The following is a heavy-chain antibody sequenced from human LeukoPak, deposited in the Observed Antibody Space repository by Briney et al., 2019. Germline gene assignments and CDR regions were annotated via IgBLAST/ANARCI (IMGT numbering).Heavy chain of an antibody. V-gene: IGHV4-39*07. Sequence: SETLSLTCTVSGGSISSSSYYWGWIRQPPGKGLEWIGSIYYSGSTYYNPSLKSRVTLSVDTSKNQFSLKLSSVTAADTAVYYCARDGYGGNWGFDYWGQGTLVTVSS. CDR2: IYYSGST. CDR3: ARDGYGGNWGFDY. D-gene: IGHD4-23*01. CDR1: GGSISSSSYY. J-gene: IGHJ4*02.